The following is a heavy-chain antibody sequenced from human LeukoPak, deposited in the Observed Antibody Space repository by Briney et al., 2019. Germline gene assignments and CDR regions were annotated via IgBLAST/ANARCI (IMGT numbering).Heavy chain of an antibody. CDR3: ASGEEWEFHY. J-gene: IGHJ4*02. Sequence: GASVNVSCKASGGTFSSYAISWVRQAPGQGLEWMGGIIPIFGTANYAQTFQGRVTITTDESTSTAYMELSSLRSEDTAVYYCASGEEWEFHYWGEGTLVTVSS. CDR2: IIPIFGTA. V-gene: IGHV1-69*05. CDR1: GGTFSSYA. D-gene: IGHD1-26*01.